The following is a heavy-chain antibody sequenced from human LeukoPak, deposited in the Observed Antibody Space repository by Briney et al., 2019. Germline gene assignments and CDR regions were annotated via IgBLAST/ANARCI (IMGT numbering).Heavy chain of an antibody. Sequence: ASVKVSCKASGYTFTGYYMHWVRQAPRQGLEWMGWINPNSGGTNYAQKFQGRVTMTRDTSISTAYMELSRLRSDDTAVYYCARISSSLLYYFDYWGQGTLVTVSS. V-gene: IGHV1-2*02. CDR3: ARISSSLLYYFDY. J-gene: IGHJ4*02. CDR2: INPNSGGT. D-gene: IGHD6-6*01. CDR1: GYTFTGYY.